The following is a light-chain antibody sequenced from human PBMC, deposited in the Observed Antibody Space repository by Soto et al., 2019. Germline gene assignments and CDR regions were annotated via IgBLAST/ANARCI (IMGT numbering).Light chain of an antibody. V-gene: IGKV3-20*01. CDR3: MKATQSHWT. Sequence: VLTQSPGTLSLSPGDRATLSCRASQSVSSSYLAWYQQKTGQAPRLLIYGESSRATGIPDRFSGSGAGTDFKLTISRVEAEDVGIYYCMKATQSHWTCGQGTKVDIK. CDR1: QSVSSSY. CDR2: GES. J-gene: IGKJ1*01.